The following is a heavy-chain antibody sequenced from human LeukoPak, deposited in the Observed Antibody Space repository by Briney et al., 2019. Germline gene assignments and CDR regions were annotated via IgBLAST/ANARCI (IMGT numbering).Heavy chain of an antibody. CDR1: GGSISSYY. V-gene: IGHV4-59*01. CDR3: ERNGYSYGPFDY. D-gene: IGHD5-18*01. J-gene: IGHJ4*02. CDR2: IYYSGST. Sequence: SETLSLTCTVSGGSISSYYWSWIRQPPGKGLGWIGYIYYSGSTNYNPSLKSRVTIPVDTSKNQFYLKVSSVTAADTAVYYCERNGYSYGPFDYWGQGTLVTVSS.